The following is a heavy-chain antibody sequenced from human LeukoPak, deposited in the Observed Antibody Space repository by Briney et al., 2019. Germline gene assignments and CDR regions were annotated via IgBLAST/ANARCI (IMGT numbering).Heavy chain of an antibody. D-gene: IGHD3-10*01. Sequence: GASVKVSCKASGYTFTSYGISWVRQAPGQGLEWMGWISAYNGNTNYAQKLQGRVTMTTDTSTSTAYMELRSLRSDDTAVYYCARDYYYYGSGSYWVEHYYYYYYMDVWGKGTTVTVSS. CDR3: ARDYYYYGSGSYWVEHYYYYYYMDV. J-gene: IGHJ6*03. CDR2: ISAYNGNT. V-gene: IGHV1-18*01. CDR1: GYTFTSYG.